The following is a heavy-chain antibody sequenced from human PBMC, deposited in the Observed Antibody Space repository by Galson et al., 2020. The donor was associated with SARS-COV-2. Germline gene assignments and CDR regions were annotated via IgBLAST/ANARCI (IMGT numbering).Heavy chain of an antibody. CDR3: ARLHYGEYAPEAFDI. J-gene: IGHJ3*02. CDR1: GTSISSGSYS. CDR2: ISHSGGT. Sequence: SQTLSLTCAVSGTSISSGSYSWHWLRQPPGKGLEWIGYISHSGGTYYNPSLKSRVTISGDRSKNQFSLRLSSVTAADTAVYYCARLHYGEYAPEAFDIWGPGTRVTVAS. D-gene: IGHD4-17*01. V-gene: IGHV4-30-2*01.